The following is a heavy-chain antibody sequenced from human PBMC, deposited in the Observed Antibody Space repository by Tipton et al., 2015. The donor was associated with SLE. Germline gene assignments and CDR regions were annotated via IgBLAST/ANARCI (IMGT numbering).Heavy chain of an antibody. Sequence: AGLVKPSETLSLTCAVYGGSFSGYYLSWIRQPPGKGLEWIAEINHSGSTNYNPSLKSRVTISVDTSKNQSSLKLSSVTAADTAVYYCARDRLSGGIWDGFDIWGQGTKVTVSS. J-gene: IGHJ3*02. D-gene: IGHD2-15*01. CDR3: ARDRLSGGIWDGFDI. V-gene: IGHV4-34*01. CDR1: GGSFSGYY. CDR2: INHSGST.